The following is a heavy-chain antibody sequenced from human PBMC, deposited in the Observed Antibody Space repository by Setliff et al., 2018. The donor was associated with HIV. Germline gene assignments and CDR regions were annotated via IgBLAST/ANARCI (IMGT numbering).Heavy chain of an antibody. CDR1: NYTFTNYA. CDR2: ISAYDDDT. J-gene: IGHJ4*02. Sequence: VSCKASNYTFTNYAITWVRQAPGQRPEWMGWISAYDDDTKYAQKFHNRLSMTADTSTTTAYMDLRGLTSDDTGVYYCARVGLSAVPFPTVYWGQGTLVTVSS. V-gene: IGHV1-18*01. CDR3: ARVGLSAVPFPTVY. D-gene: IGHD4-4*01.